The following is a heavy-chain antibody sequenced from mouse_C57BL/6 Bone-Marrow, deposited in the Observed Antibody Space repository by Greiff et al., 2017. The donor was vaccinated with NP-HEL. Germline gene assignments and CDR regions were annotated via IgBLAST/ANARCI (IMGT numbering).Heavy chain of an antibody. D-gene: IGHD1-1*01. J-gene: IGHJ4*01. Sequence: QVQLKESGAELARPGASVKLSCKASGYTFTSYGISWVKQRTGQGLEWIGEIYPRSGNTYYNEKFKGKATLTADTSSRPAYLELRSLTSEDSAVYFCARGRFYYGLYYYAMDYWGQGTSVTVSS. CDR1: GYTFTSYG. CDR2: IYPRSGNT. CDR3: ARGRFYYGLYYYAMDY. V-gene: IGHV1-81*01.